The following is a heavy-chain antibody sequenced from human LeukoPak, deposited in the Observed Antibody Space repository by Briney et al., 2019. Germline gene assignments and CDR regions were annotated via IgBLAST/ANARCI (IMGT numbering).Heavy chain of an antibody. CDR2: INPNSGGT. D-gene: IGHD2-8*01. Sequence: ASVKVSCKASGYTFTGYYMHWVRQAPGQGLEWMGWINPNSGGTNYAQKFQGRVTMTRDTSISTAYMELSMLRSDDTAVYYCARVDSWWSPYYYMDVWGKGTTVTVSS. V-gene: IGHV1-2*02. CDR1: GYTFTGYY. CDR3: ARVDSWWSPYYYMDV. J-gene: IGHJ6*03.